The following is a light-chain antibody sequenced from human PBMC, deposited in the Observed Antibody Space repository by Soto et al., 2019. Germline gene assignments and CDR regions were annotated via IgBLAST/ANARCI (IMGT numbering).Light chain of an antibody. CDR1: QSLSITY. CDR3: QQYDTSPWT. Sequence: PGDRAALSCRASQSLSITYLAWYQQKTGQAPRLLIYGGSSRATGIPDRFSGSGSGTDFTLTISRLEPEDFAVYYCQQYDTSPWTFGQGTKVDIK. CDR2: GGS. J-gene: IGKJ1*01. V-gene: IGKV3-20*01.